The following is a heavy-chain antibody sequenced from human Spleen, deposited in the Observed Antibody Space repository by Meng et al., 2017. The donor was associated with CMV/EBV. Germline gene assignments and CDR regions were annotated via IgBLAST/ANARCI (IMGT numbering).Heavy chain of an antibody. Sequence: RSCAASRFTFSSYSMHWVRQAQGKGLEWVALIWYDGSNKYYADSVKGRFTISRDDSKNTLYLQMNSLRAEDTAIYYCAKGLGVEFDPWGQGTLVTVSS. V-gene: IGHV3-33*06. D-gene: IGHD3-3*01. CDR1: RFTFSSYS. CDR2: IWYDGSNK. J-gene: IGHJ5*02. CDR3: AKGLGVEFDP.